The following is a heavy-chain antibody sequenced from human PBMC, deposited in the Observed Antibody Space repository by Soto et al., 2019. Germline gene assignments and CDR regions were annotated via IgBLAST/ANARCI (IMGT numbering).Heavy chain of an antibody. CDR2: ISGSGGTT. J-gene: IGHJ6*02. V-gene: IGHV3-23*01. D-gene: IGHD3-3*01. CDR1: GYTFTSYA. Sequence: SCKASGYTFTSYAMSWVRQAPGKGLEWVSAISGSGGTTYYSDSVKGRFTISRDNSKNTVYLQMNDLRVEDAAEYFCAKDSWAIFGVPAGEYYAMDVWGQGTTVTVSS. CDR3: AKDSWAIFGVPAGEYYAMDV.